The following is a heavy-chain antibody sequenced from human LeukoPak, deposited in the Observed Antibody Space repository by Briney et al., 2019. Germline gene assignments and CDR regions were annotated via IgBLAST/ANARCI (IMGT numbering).Heavy chain of an antibody. CDR2: IYYSGST. D-gene: IGHD4-17*01. CDR1: GGSISSYY. Sequence: PSETLSLTCTVSGGSISSYYWSWIRQPPGEGLERIGYIYYSGSTNYNPSLKSRVTISVDTSKNQFSLKLSSVTAADTAVYYCARLPTTVTPSSWGQGTLVTVSS. V-gene: IGHV4-59*01. CDR3: ARLPTTVTPSS. J-gene: IGHJ4*02.